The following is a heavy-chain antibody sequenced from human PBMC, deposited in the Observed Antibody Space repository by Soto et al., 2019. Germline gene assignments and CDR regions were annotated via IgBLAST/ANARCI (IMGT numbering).Heavy chain of an antibody. Sequence: SVKVSCKASGGTFSSYAISWVRQAPGQGLEWMGGIIPIFGTANYAQKFQGRVTITADESTSTAYMELSSLRSEDTAVYYCARDDQYYDFWSGSSSGYGMDVWGQGTTVTVSS. CDR3: ARDDQYYDFWSGSSSGYGMDV. V-gene: IGHV1-69*13. CDR1: GGTFSSYA. CDR2: IIPIFGTA. J-gene: IGHJ6*02. D-gene: IGHD3-3*01.